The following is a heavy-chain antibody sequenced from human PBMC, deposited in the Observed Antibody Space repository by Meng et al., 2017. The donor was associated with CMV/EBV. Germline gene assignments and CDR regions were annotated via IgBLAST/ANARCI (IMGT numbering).Heavy chain of an antibody. CDR1: GFTFSSYS. D-gene: IGHD3-3*01. Sequence: GESLKISCAASGFTFSSYSMNWVRQAPGKGLEWVSSISSSSSYIYYADSVKGRFTISRDNAKNSLYLQMNSLRAEDTAVYYCARPNLFGVVDCWGQGTLVTVSS. J-gene: IGHJ4*02. V-gene: IGHV3-21*01. CDR2: ISSSSSYI. CDR3: ARPNLFGVVDC.